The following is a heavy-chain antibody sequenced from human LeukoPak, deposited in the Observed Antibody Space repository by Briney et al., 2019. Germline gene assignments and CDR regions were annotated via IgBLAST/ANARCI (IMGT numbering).Heavy chain of an antibody. J-gene: IGHJ6*03. D-gene: IGHD5-18*01. CDR1: GGSISSGSYY. CDR3: ASYSWQPGYSYGPKDYYMDV. V-gene: IGHV4-61*02. CDR2: IYTSGST. Sequence: KTSETLSLTCTVSGGSISSGSYYWSWIRQPAGKGLEWIGRIYTSGSTNYNPSLKSRVTISVDTSKNQFSLKLSSVTAADTAVYYCASYSWQPGYSYGPKDYYMDVWGKGTTVTVSS.